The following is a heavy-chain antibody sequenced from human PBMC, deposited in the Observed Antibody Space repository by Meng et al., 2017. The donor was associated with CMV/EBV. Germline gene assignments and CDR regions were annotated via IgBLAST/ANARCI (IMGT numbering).Heavy chain of an antibody. CDR1: GGPIRSGGYY. Sequence: SETLSLTCTVSGGPIRSGGYYWAWIRQPPGKGLEWIGSILYSGNTYYKSSLKSRLIILVDTSKNQFSLRLSSVTAADTAVYYCARGRHRPNYYDSSGYRNWFDPWGQGTLVTVSS. V-gene: IGHV4-39*01. CDR2: ILYSGNT. J-gene: IGHJ5*02. D-gene: IGHD3-22*01. CDR3: ARGRHRPNYYDSSGYRNWFDP.